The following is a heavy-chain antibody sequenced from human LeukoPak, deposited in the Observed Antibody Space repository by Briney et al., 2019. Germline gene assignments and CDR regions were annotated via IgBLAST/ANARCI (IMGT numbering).Heavy chain of an antibody. CDR2: INHSGST. CDR3: AREYGSGSGNYYYYYMDV. CDR1: GGSFNDYY. Sequence: SETLSLTCAVYGGSFNDYYWTWIRQSPGKGLEWIGEINHSGSTSYNPSLKSRVTISVDASKSQFSLKLNSVTAADKAVYYCAREYGSGSGNYYYYYMDVWGKGTTVTVSS. D-gene: IGHD3-10*01. V-gene: IGHV4-34*01. J-gene: IGHJ6*03.